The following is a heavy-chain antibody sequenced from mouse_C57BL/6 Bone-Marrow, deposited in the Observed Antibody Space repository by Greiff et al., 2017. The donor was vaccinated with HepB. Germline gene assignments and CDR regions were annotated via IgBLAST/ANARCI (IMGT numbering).Heavy chain of an antibody. V-gene: IGHV1-52*01. J-gene: IGHJ4*01. Sequence: QVQLQQPGAELVRPGSSVKLSCKASGYTFTSYWMHWVKQRPIQGLEWIGNIDPSDSETHYNQKFKDKATLTVDKSSSTAYMQLSSLTSEDSAVYYCAREVIDDVYYGYAMDYWGQGTAVTVSS. CDR3: AREVIDDVYYGYAMDY. CDR2: IDPSDSET. D-gene: IGHD2-3*01. CDR1: GYTFTSYW.